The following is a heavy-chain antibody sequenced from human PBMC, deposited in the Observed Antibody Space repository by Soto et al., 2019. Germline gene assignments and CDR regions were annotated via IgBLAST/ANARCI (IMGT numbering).Heavy chain of an antibody. Sequence: GGSLRLSCAASGFTFSSYAMSWVRQAPGKGLEWVSAISGSGGSTYYADSVKGRFTISRDNSKNTLYLQMNSLRAEDTAVYYCAKDLPFYGSGRYHVLDYWGPGTLVTVSS. D-gene: IGHD3-10*01. CDR2: ISGSGGST. V-gene: IGHV3-23*01. J-gene: IGHJ4*02. CDR3: AKDLPFYGSGRYHVLDY. CDR1: GFTFSSYA.